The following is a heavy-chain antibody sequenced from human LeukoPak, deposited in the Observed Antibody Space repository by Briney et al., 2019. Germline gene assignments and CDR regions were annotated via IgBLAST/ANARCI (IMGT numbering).Heavy chain of an antibody. CDR3: ARLRLQLLWFGEAEDYFDY. CDR1: GFTFSSYG. Sequence: GGSLRLSCAASGFTFSSYGMHWVRQAPGKGLEWVAFIRYDGSNKYYADSVKGRFTISRDNSKNTLYLQMNSLRAEDTAVYYCARLRLQLLWFGEAEDYFDYWGQGTLVTVSS. D-gene: IGHD3-10*01. J-gene: IGHJ4*02. V-gene: IGHV3-30*02. CDR2: IRYDGSNK.